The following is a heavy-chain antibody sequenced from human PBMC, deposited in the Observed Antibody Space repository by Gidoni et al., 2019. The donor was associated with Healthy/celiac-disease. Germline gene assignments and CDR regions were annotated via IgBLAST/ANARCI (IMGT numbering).Heavy chain of an antibody. V-gene: IGHV4-30-4*01. CDR3: ARDYSSTPSAFDY. J-gene: IGHJ4*02. CDR1: GGSISSGDYY. CDR2: IYYSGSP. Sequence: QVQLQESGPGLVKPSQTQSLTCTVSGGSISSGDYYWSWIRQPPGKGLEWIGYIYYSGSPYYNPSLKSRVTISGDTSKNQFSLQLSSVTAADTAVYYCARDYSSTPSAFDYWGQGTLVTVSS. D-gene: IGHD2-2*01.